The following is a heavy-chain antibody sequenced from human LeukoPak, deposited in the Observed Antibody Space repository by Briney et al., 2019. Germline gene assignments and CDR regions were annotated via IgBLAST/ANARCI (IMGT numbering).Heavy chain of an antibody. CDR2: INPDRGDT. J-gene: IGHJ4*02. V-gene: IGHV1-2*02. D-gene: IGHD2-2*01. CDR1: GYTFTSYY. Sequence: ASVKVSCKASGYTFTSYYMHWVRQAPGQGLEWMGWINPDRGDTNYAQNFQGRVTMTRDTSISTAYMELSRLRSDDTAVYYCARGSTTSAVKFDYWGQGALVTVSS. CDR3: ARGSTTSAVKFDY.